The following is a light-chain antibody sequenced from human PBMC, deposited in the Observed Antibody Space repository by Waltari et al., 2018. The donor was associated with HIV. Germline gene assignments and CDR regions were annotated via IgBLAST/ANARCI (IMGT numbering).Light chain of an antibody. Sequence: QSALTQPRSVSGSPGQSVTISCPGTSSAVGSYNYVSWYQQPPGKAPKLMIYDDSKRPSGVLVRYSGSKSGNTASLTISGLQAEDEADYYCCSYAGSYTLIFGGGTKLTVL. J-gene: IGLJ2*01. V-gene: IGLV2-11*01. CDR2: DDS. CDR3: CSYAGSYTLI. CDR1: SSAVGSYNY.